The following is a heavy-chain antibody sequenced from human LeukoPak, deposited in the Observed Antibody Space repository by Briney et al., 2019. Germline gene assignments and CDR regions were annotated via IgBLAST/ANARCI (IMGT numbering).Heavy chain of an antibody. V-gene: IGHV1-2*02. Sequence: GASVKVSCKTSGYTFTVKFLHWLRQAPGQGLEWMRGIDPKSGGPVYGQNFRGRVTVTRDTSVSTAHMELSRLRSDDTAVYFCALENCYVDTGCSKSFDYWGQGTPVTVSS. CDR2: IDPKSGGP. CDR1: GYTFTVKF. D-gene: IGHD3-9*01. CDR3: ALENCYVDTGCSKSFDY. J-gene: IGHJ4*02.